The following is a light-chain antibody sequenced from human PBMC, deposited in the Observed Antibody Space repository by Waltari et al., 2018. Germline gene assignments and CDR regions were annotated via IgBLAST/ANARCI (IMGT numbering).Light chain of an antibody. J-gene: IGKJ2*01. CDR3: MQALQTPIT. Sequence: EIVMTQSPLSLPVTPGEPASISCWSNQSLLHSNGYNYLGWYLQKPGHSPQLLIYLGSNRASGVPDRFSGSGSGTDFTLKISRLEAEDIGVFYCMQALQTPITFGQGTKLEI. CDR2: LGS. V-gene: IGKV2-28*01. CDR1: QSLLHSNGYNY.